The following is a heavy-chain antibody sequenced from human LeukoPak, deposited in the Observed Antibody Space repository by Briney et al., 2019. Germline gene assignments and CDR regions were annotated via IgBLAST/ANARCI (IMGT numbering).Heavy chain of an antibody. CDR1: GYSISSSSYY. V-gene: IGHV4-39*01. D-gene: IGHD1-26*01. CDR3: ARHEYSGSYYGLSWFDP. Sequence: SETLSLTCTVSGYSISSSSYYWGWIRQPPGKGLEWIGSIYYSGSTYYNPSLKSRVTIPVDTSKNQLSLKLSSLTAADTAVYYCARHEYSGSYYGLSWFDPWGQGTLVTVSS. CDR2: IYYSGST. J-gene: IGHJ5*02.